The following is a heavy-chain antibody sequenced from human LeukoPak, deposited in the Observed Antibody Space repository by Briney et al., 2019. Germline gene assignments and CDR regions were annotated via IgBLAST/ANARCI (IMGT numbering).Heavy chain of an antibody. CDR3: ARDRYYDFWSGYLPESYSGMDV. CDR1: GFTFSSYW. Sequence: PGGSLRLSCAASGFTFSSYWMSWVRQAPGKGLEWVANIKQDGSEKYYVDSVKGRFTISRDNAKNSLYLQMNSLRAEDTAVYYCARDRYYDFWSGYLPESYSGMDVWGQGTTVTVSS. D-gene: IGHD3-3*01. J-gene: IGHJ6*02. CDR2: IKQDGSEK. V-gene: IGHV3-7*01.